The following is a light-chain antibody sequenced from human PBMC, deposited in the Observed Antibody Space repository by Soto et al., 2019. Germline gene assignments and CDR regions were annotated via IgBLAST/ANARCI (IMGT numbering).Light chain of an antibody. CDR2: DDD. J-gene: IGLJ1*01. CDR3: GSWDSSLSAYV. V-gene: IGLV1-51*01. CDR1: RSNIGGNS. Sequence: QSVLTQPPSVSAAPGQKVTISCSGSRSNIGGNSVSWYQQLPGTAPKLLIYDDDKRPSGIPDRFSGSKSGTSATLGITGFQTGDEADHYCGSWDSSLSAYVLETGKKVTV.